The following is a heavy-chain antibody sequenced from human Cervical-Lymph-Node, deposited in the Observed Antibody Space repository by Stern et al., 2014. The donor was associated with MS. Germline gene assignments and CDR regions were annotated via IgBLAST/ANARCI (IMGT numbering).Heavy chain of an antibody. V-gene: IGHV4-30-4*01. CDR2: ILHSGTT. CDR1: GGSISRGDHY. CDR3: VGDQEYGFYVD. D-gene: IGHD2/OR15-2a*01. Sequence: QVQLQESGPGLVRPSQTLSVTCSVSGGSISRGDHYWTWIRQSPGKGLEGMCSILHSGTTIYNPPLKGLVTISEDSSKTQFSLKLTSLTAADTAVYYCVGDQEYGFYVDWGQGTHFIVSS. J-gene: IGHJ4*02.